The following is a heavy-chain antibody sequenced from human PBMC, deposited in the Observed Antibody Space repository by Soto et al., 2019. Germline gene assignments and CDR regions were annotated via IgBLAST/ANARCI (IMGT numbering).Heavy chain of an antibody. V-gene: IGHV3-21*04. D-gene: IGHD6-19*01. J-gene: IGHJ4*02. CDR3: AKDLVDSSGPGYYFDY. CDR1: GFSFSGYN. Sequence: PGGSLRLSCAASGFSFSGYNMNWVRQAPGKGLEWVSSISGDSNYIYYADSVQGRFTISRDNAKNTLYLQMNSLRAEDTAVYYCAKDLVDSSGPGYYFDYWGQGTLVTVSS. CDR2: ISGDSNYI.